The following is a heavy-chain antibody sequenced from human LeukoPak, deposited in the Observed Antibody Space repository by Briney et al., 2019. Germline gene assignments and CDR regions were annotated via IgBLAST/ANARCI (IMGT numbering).Heavy chain of an antibody. V-gene: IGHV4-59*01. CDR1: GGSISSYY. J-gene: IGHJ4*02. D-gene: IGHD5-18*01. CDR2: IYYSGST. CDR3: ARDRYSYGYPDY. Sequence: SETLSLTCTVSGGSISSYYWSWIRQPPGKGLEWIGYIYYSGSTNYNPSLKSRVTISVDTSKNQFSLKLSSVTAADTAVYYCARDRYSYGYPDYWGQGTLITVSS.